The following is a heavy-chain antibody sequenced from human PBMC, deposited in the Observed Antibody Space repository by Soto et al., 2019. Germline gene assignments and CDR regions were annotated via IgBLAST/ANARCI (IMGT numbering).Heavy chain of an antibody. Sequence: QVQLVQSGAEVKKPGSSVKVSCKASGGTFSSYAISWVRQAPGQGLEWMGGIIPIFGTANYAQKFQGRVTITADKSTSTAYMELSSLRSEDTAVYYCARGGVNYDILTGHNWFDPWGQGALVTVSS. CDR1: GGTFSSYA. J-gene: IGHJ5*02. V-gene: IGHV1-69*06. CDR2: IIPIFGTA. D-gene: IGHD3-9*01. CDR3: ARGGVNYDILTGHNWFDP.